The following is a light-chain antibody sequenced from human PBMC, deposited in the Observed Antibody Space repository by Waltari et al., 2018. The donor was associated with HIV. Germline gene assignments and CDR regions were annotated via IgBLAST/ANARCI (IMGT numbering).Light chain of an antibody. CDR3: QQYNGWPRT. CDR2: GAS. CDR1: QNVITN. Sequence: EIVMTQSPSNPSVAPGERVTLSCRASQNVITNLAWYQQKPGQAPSLLIYGASTRASGIPARFTGGGSGSDFTLTINSLQSEDCGLYYCQQYNGWPRTFGQGTKV. J-gene: IGKJ1*01. V-gene: IGKV3-15*01.